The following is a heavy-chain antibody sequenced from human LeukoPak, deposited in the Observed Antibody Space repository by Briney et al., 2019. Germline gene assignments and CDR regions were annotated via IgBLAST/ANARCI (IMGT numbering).Heavy chain of an antibody. CDR1: GGSIISDTYY. CDR3: ARVMYYYDTVDAFDI. D-gene: IGHD3-22*01. Sequence: SETLSLTCTVSGGSIISDTYYWSWIRQPAGKGLEWIGRIYTSGSTNYNPSLKSRVTISVDTSKNQFSLKLSSVTAADTAVCYCARVMYYYDTVDAFDIWGQGTMVTVSS. CDR2: IYTSGST. J-gene: IGHJ3*02. V-gene: IGHV4-61*02.